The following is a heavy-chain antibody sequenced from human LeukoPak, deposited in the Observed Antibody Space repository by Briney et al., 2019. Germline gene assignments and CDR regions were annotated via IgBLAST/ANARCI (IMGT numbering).Heavy chain of an antibody. D-gene: IGHD6-13*01. CDR1: GGSISSSSYY. V-gene: IGHV4-39*07. CDR3: ARVAGGYSSSWRIDY. Sequence: NPSETLSLTCTVSGGSISSSSYYWGWIRQPPGKGLEWIGSIYYSGSTYYNPSLKSRVTISVDTSKNQFSLKLSSVTAADTAVYYCARVAGGYSSSWRIDYWGQGTLVTVSS. J-gene: IGHJ4*02. CDR2: IYYSGST.